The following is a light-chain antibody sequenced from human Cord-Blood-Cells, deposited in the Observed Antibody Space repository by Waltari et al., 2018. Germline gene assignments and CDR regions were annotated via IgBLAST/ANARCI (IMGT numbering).Light chain of an antibody. J-gene: IGLJ1*01. CDR2: EVS. V-gene: IGLV2-14*01. CDR3: SSYTSSSTYV. CDR1: SSDVSGYNY. Sequence: QSALTQPASVSGSPGQSITISCTGPSSDVSGYNYVSWYQQHPGKAPKLMIYEVSNRPSGVSNRFSGSKSGNTASLTISGLQAEDEADYYCSSYTSSSTYVFGTGTKVTVL.